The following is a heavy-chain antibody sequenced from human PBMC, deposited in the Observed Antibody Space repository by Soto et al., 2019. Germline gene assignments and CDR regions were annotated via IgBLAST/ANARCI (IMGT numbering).Heavy chain of an antibody. CDR3: ARDRVAVYYYYMDV. CDR1: GFTFGSYW. D-gene: IGHD6-19*01. J-gene: IGHJ6*03. CDR2: IKQDGSEK. Sequence: PGGSLRLSCAASGFTFGSYWMSWVRQAPGKGLEWVANIKQDGSEKYYVDSVKGRFTISRDNAKNSLYLQMNSLRAEDTAVYYCARDRVAVYYYYMDVWGKGTTVTVSS. V-gene: IGHV3-7*01.